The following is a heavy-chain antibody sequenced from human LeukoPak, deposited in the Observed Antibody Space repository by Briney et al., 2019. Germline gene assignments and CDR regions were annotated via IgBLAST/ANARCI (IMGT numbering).Heavy chain of an antibody. J-gene: IGHJ5*02. CDR3: ARVYSGYDPGNWFDP. CDR2: IYYSGST. D-gene: IGHD5-12*01. V-gene: IGHV4-39*07. Sequence: PSETLSLTCTVSGGSISSSSYYWGWIRQPPGKGLEWIGSIYYSGSTYYNPSLKSRVTISVDTSKNQFSLKLSSVTAADTAVYYCARVYSGYDPGNWFDPWGQGTLVTVSS. CDR1: GGSISSSSYY.